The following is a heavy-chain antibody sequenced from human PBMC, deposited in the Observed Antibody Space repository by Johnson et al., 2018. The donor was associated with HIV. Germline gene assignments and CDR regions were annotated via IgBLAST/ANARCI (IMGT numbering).Heavy chain of an antibody. V-gene: IGHV3-30*14. D-gene: IGHD3-3*01. CDR1: GFTFSSYA. Sequence: VQLVESGGGVVQPGRSLRLSCAASGFTFSSYAMHWVRQAPGKGLEWVAVISYDGSNKYYADSVKGRFTISRDNSKNTLYLQMNSLGAGDTAVYYCARVEQRSGYYRGDAFDIWGQGTTVTVSS. CDR2: ISYDGSNK. J-gene: IGHJ3*02. CDR3: ARVEQRSGYYRGDAFDI.